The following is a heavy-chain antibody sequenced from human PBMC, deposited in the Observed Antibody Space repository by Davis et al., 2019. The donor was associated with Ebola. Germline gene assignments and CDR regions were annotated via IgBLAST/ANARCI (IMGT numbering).Heavy chain of an antibody. V-gene: IGHV1-46*01. CDR1: GYTFTGYY. J-gene: IGHJ3*02. CDR2: INPSGGST. CDR3: ARDPYYYDSSGPLGDAFDI. Sequence: AASVKVSCKASGYTFTGYYMHWVRQPPGQWLEWMGIINPSGGSTSYAQKLQGRVTMTTDTSTSTAYMELRSLRSDDTAVYYCARDPYYYDSSGPLGDAFDIWGQGTMVTVSS. D-gene: IGHD3-22*01.